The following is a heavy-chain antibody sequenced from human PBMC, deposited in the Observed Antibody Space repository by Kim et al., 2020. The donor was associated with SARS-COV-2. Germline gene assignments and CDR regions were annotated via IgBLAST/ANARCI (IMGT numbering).Heavy chain of an antibody. Sequence: GGSLRLSCAASGFTFSSYAMHWVRQAPGKGLEWVAVISYDGSNKYYVDSVKGRFTISRDNSKNTLYLQRNSLGAEDTAVYYCARDGEESGYCSGGSCYYFDYWGQGTLVTVSS. CDR3: ARDGEESGYCSGGSCYYFDY. D-gene: IGHD2-15*01. J-gene: IGHJ4*02. V-gene: IGHV3-30*04. CDR2: ISYDGSNK. CDR1: GFTFSSYA.